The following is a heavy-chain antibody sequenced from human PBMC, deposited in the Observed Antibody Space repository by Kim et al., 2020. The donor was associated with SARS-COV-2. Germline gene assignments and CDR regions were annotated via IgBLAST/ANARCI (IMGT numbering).Heavy chain of an antibody. V-gene: IGHV1-69*01. J-gene: IGHJ4*02. D-gene: IGHD4-17*01. Sequence: NYAQKFQGRVTITADESTSTAYMELSSLRSEDTAVYYCATLYGDYLFDYWGQGTLVTVSS. CDR3: ATLYGDYLFDY.